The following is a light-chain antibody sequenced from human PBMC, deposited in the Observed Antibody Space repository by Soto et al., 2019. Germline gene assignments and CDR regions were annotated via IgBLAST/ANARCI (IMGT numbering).Light chain of an antibody. CDR1: QSISSW. V-gene: IGKV1-5*03. J-gene: IGKJ1*01. CDR2: RAS. Sequence: DVKMTQSPSSLSASVGDRATVPCRASQSISSWLAWYQQKPGKAPKLLIYRASSLESGVPSRFSGSGSGTEFTLTISSLQPDDFATYYCQHYNSYSEAFGQGTKVDI. CDR3: QHYNSYSEA.